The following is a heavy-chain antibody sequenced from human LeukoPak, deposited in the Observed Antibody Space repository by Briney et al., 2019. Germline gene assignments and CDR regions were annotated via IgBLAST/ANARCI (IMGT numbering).Heavy chain of an antibody. CDR3: ARLTPGVGATAEY. J-gene: IGHJ4*02. D-gene: IGHD1-26*01. CDR1: GFSFSTNW. V-gene: IGHV5-51*01. Sequence: GESLKISCKGSGFSFSTNWIGWVRQMPGKGLEWMGIIYPADSDTRYNSSLQGQVTISADKSITTASLQWRSLKASDTATYYCARLTPGVGATAEYWGQGTPVTVSS. CDR2: IYPADSDT.